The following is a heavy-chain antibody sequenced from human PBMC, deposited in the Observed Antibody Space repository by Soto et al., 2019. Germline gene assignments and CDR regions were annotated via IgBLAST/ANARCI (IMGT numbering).Heavy chain of an antibody. CDR3: ARDAQYSSRWHPIDY. D-gene: IGHD6-13*01. J-gene: IGHJ4*02. Sequence: QVQLVQSGAEVKKPGASVKVYCKASGYTFTDYGISWVRQAPGQGLEWMGWIHSYNGNTNYAQKVQGRVTMTTDTSTSTAYMELRSLRPDDTAVYYCARDAQYSSRWHPIDYRGQGTLVTVSS. CDR2: IHSYNGNT. CDR1: GYTFTDYG. V-gene: IGHV1-18*01.